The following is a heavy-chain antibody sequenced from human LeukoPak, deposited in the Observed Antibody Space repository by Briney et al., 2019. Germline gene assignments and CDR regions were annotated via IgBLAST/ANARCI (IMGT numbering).Heavy chain of an antibody. Sequence: ASVKSSCKASGYTFTSYGTSWVRQAPGQGLEWMGWISAYNGNTNYAQKLQGRVTMTTDTSTSTAYMELRSLRSDDTAVYYCARGRVSGSYWDYFDYWGQGTLVTVSS. CDR3: ARGRVSGSYWDYFDY. CDR2: ISAYNGNT. V-gene: IGHV1-18*01. D-gene: IGHD1-26*01. CDR1: GYTFTSYG. J-gene: IGHJ4*02.